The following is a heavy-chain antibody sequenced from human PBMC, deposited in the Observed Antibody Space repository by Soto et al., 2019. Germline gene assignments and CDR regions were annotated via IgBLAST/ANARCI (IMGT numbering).Heavy chain of an antibody. V-gene: IGHV3-48*03. Sequence: SLRLSCAASGFSFSSYEMNWVRQAPGKGLEWVSYISSIGSTIYYADSVKGRFTISRDNAKNSLYLQMNSLRAEDTAVYYCARDLHDSSGPADFDYWGQVTLVTGSS. CDR1: GFSFSSYE. J-gene: IGHJ4*02. CDR2: ISSIGSTI. D-gene: IGHD6-19*01. CDR3: ARDLHDSSGPADFDY.